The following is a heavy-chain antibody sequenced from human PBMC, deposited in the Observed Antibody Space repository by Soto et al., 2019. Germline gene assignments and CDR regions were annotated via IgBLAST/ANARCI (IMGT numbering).Heavy chain of an antibody. D-gene: IGHD3-22*01. CDR1: GFTFRNYG. CDR2: IWYDGSKK. J-gene: IGHJ4*02. CDR3: ARGLYDSSGYPDY. Sequence: QVQLVESGGGVVQPGRSLRLSCAASGFTFRNYGMHWVRQAPGKGLEWVAVIWYDGSKKYYVDSVKGRFTISRDNSKNTLYLQMDSLRVEDTAIYYCARGLYDSSGYPDYWGQGTLVTVSS. V-gene: IGHV3-33*01.